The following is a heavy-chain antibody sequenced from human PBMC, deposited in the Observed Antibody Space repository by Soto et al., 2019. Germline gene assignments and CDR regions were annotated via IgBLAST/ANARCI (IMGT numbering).Heavy chain of an antibody. J-gene: IGHJ6*02. CDR3: ARQSGYCSGGSCLCYYYYGMDV. D-gene: IGHD2-15*01. CDR1: GGTFSSYA. CDR2: IIPIFGTA. Sequence: QVQLVQSGAEVKKPGSSVKVSCKASGGTFSSYAISWVRQAPGQGLEWMGGIIPIFGTANYAQKFQGRVTITADESTSTAYMELSSLRSEDTAVYYCARQSGYCSGGSCLCYYYYGMDVWGQGTTVTVSS. V-gene: IGHV1-69*01.